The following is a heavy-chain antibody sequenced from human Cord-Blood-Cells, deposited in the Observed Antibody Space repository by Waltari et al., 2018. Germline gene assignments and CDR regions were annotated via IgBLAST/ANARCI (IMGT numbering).Heavy chain of an antibody. CDR2: IYHSGRT. V-gene: IGHV4-38-2*01. J-gene: IGHJ4*02. Sequence: QVQLQESGPGLVKPSETLSLTCAVSGYSISSGYYWGWIRQPPGKGLEWIGSIYHSGRTYYNPSLKSRVTISVDTSKNQFSLKLSSVTAADTAVYYCASGIIAAAGSRGANVDYWGQGTLVTVSS. CDR3: ASGIIAAAGSRGANVDY. CDR1: GYSISSGYY. D-gene: IGHD6-13*01.